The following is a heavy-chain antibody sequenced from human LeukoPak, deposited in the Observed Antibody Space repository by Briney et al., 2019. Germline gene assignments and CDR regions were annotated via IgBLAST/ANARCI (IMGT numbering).Heavy chain of an antibody. CDR3: ARGINLGRFGELFDYYYYYMDV. D-gene: IGHD3-10*01. CDR2: IYYSGST. V-gene: IGHV4-59*01. Sequence: SETLSLTCTVSGGSISSYYWSWIRQPPGKGLEWIGYIYYSGSTNYNPSLKSRVTISVDTSKNQFSLKLSSVTAADTAVYYCARGINLGRFGELFDYYYYYMDVWGKGTTVTISS. J-gene: IGHJ6*03. CDR1: GGSISSYY.